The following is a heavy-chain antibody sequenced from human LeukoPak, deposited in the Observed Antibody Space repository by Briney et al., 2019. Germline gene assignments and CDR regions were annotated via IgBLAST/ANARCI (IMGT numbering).Heavy chain of an antibody. Sequence: SETLSLTCTVSGGSISSYYWSWIRQPAGKGLEWIGRIYTSGSTNYNPSLKSRVTMSVDTSKNQFSLKLSSVTAADTAVYYCARDPRYCSSTSCYVCGMDVWGQGTTVTVSS. V-gene: IGHV4-4*07. CDR2: IYTSGST. CDR1: GGSISSYY. CDR3: ARDPRYCSSTSCYVCGMDV. J-gene: IGHJ6*02. D-gene: IGHD2-2*01.